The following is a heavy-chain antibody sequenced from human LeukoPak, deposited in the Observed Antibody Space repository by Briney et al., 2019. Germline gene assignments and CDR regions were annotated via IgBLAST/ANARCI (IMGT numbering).Heavy chain of an antibody. CDR1: GGSISSSNW. J-gene: IGHJ4*02. Sequence: PSETLSLTCAVSGGSISSSNWWSWVRQPPGKGLEWIGEIYHSGSTNYNPSLKSRVTISVDKSKNQFSLKLSSVTAADTAVYYCARAAYYYGSGSYFNFDYWGQGTLVTVSS. V-gene: IGHV4-4*02. CDR2: IYHSGST. CDR3: ARAAYYYGSGSYFNFDY. D-gene: IGHD3-10*01.